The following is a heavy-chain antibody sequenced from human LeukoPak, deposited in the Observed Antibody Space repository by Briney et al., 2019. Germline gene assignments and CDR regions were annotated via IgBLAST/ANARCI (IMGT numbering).Heavy chain of an antibody. J-gene: IGHJ6*03. D-gene: IGHD3-22*01. CDR2: ISSSSSYI. Sequence: GGSLRLSCAASGFTFSNYSMNWVRQAPGKGLEWVSSISSSSSYIYYADSVKGRFTISRDNAKNSLYLQMNSLRAEDTAVYYCARLGYDSSGYYPSDYYYYYMDVWGKGTTVTISS. CDR3: ARLGYDSSGYYPSDYYYYYMDV. CDR1: GFTFSNYS. V-gene: IGHV3-21*01.